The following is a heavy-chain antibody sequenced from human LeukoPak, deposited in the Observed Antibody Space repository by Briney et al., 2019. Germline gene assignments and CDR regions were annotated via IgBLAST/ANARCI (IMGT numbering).Heavy chain of an antibody. CDR3: ARLSSLYCGGDCYPTV. Sequence: SETLSLTCTVSGGSISSYYWSWIRQPPGKGLEWIGYIYYSGSTSYNPSLKSRVTISVDTSKNQFSLKLSSVTAADTAVYYCARLSSLYCGGDCYPTVWGQGTLVTVSS. J-gene: IGHJ4*02. D-gene: IGHD2-21*02. V-gene: IGHV4-59*08. CDR1: GGSISSYY. CDR2: IYYSGST.